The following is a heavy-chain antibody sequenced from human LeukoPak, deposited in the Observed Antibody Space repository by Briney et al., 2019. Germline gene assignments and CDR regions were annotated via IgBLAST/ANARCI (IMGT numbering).Heavy chain of an antibody. CDR2: IYHSGST. Sequence: PWETLSLTCTVSGGSISSGGYYWSWIRQPPGKGLEWIGYIYHSGSTYYNSSLKSLVTISVDRSKNQFSLKLSSVTAADTAVYYCAILVRDGYNVFDYWGQGTLVTVSS. CDR1: GGSISSGGYY. J-gene: IGHJ4*02. CDR3: AILVRDGYNVFDY. D-gene: IGHD5-24*01. V-gene: IGHV4-30-2*01.